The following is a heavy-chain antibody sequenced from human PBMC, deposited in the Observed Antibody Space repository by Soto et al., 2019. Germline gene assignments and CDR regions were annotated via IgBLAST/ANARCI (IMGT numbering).Heavy chain of an antibody. Sequence: EVHLVESGGGLAEPGASLRLSCTTSGFTFSNYCLHYVRQAPEKGLVWVSRMDSHGSRISYADFVKCRFTMSRDNAKNTVYLHMNSLTAEDTAVYSCVRTSLVVAVAPREDFWGPAPRVTVSS. D-gene: IGHD2-15*01. V-gene: IGHV3-74*01. CDR3: VRTSLVVAVAPREDF. CDR1: GFTFSNYC. J-gene: IGHJ4*02. CDR2: MDSHGSRI.